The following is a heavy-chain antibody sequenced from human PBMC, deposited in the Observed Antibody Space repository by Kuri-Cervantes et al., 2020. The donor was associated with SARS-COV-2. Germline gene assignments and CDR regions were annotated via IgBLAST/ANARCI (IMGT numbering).Heavy chain of an antibody. CDR2: ISSSSSYI. V-gene: IGHV3-21*03. CDR3: ARDQLWPRYGMDV. J-gene: IGHJ6*02. Sequence: GESLKISCAASGFTFSSYSMNWVRQAPGKGLEWVSSISSSSSYIYYADSVKGRFTISRDNAKNSLHLQMNSLKTEDTAVYYCARDQLWPRYGMDVWGQGTTVTVSS. CDR1: GFTFSSYS. D-gene: IGHD5-18*01.